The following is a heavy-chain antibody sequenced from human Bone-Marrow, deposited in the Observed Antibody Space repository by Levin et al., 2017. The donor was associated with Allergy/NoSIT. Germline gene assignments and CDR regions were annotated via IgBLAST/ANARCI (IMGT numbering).Heavy chain of an antibody. CDR1: GFSFSDFY. Sequence: PGGSLRLSCTASGFSFSDFYLSWIRHIPGKGLEWVAYIAGDSSVTAYEDSVKGRFTVSRDNTRNTLYLQMHGLRVADTAVYYCTRQFPAMGGSVYWGHGALVTVSS. V-gene: IGHV3-11*01. CDR2: IAGDSSVT. J-gene: IGHJ4*01. D-gene: IGHD1-26*01. CDR3: TRQFPAMGGSVY.